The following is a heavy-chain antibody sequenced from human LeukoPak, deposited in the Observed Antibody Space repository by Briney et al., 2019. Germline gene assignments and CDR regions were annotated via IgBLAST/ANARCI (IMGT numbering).Heavy chain of an antibody. J-gene: IGHJ6*02. D-gene: IGHD7-27*01. V-gene: IGHV4-59*08. CDR2: IYYSGST. Sequence: SETLSLTCTVSGGSISSYYWSWIRQPPGKGLEWIGYIYYSGSTNYNPSLKSRVTISVDTSKNQFSLKLSSVTAADTAVYYCASHSTGGYYYGMNVWGQGTTVTVSS. CDR3: ASHSTGGYYYGMNV. CDR1: GGSISSYY.